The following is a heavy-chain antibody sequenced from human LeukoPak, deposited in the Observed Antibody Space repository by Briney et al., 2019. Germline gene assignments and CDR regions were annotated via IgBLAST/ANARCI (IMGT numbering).Heavy chain of an antibody. V-gene: IGHV1-8*01. CDR1: GYTFTSYD. D-gene: IGHD6-19*01. CDR3: ARGFGESSGWPYFDY. CDR2: MNPNSGNT. J-gene: IGHJ4*02. Sequence: ASVKVSCKASGYTFTSYDINWVRQATGQGLEWMGWMNPNSGNTGYAQKFQGRVTMTRDTSTSTVYMELSSLRSEDTAVYCCARGFGESSGWPYFDYWGQGTLVTVSS.